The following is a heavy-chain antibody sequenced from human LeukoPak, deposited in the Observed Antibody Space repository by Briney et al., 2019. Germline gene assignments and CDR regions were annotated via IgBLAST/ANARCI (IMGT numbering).Heavy chain of an antibody. CDR2: ISSSSNYI. J-gene: IGHJ3*02. D-gene: IGHD1-26*01. Sequence: PGGSLRLSCAASGFPFSTYNMNWVRQAPGKGLEWVSSISSSSNYIYYADSVKGRFTISRDNAKNSLYLQMNSLRAEDTDVYYCARDVGASAPDAFDIWGQGTMVTVSS. CDR3: ARDVGASAPDAFDI. V-gene: IGHV3-21*01. CDR1: GFPFSTYN.